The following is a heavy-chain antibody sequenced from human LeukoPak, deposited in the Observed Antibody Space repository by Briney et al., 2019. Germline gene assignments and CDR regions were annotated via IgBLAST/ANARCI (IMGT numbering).Heavy chain of an antibody. CDR3: ARVKPSYGYNLNDAFDI. CDR1: GASISSYY. V-gene: IGHV4-39*07. J-gene: IGHJ3*02. CDR2: ISYSGST. Sequence: PSETLSLTCTVSGASISSYYWGWIRQPPGKGLEWIGSISYSGSTYYNPSLKSRVTISVDTSKNQFSLKLSSVTAADTAVYYCARVKPSYGYNLNDAFDIWGQGTMVTVSS. D-gene: IGHD5-24*01.